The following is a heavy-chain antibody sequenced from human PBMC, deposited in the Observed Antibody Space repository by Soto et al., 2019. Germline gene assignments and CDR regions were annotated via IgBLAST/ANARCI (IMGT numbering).Heavy chain of an antibody. D-gene: IGHD4-17*01. Sequence: QVELQESGPGLVKPSQTLSLTCTVSGGSISSGGYYWNWIRQHTGKGLEWIGYIYYSGSTYYNPSLKSRVTISVDTSKNQFSLKLSSVTAADTAVYYCASAVDYGRYGMDVWGQGTTVTVSS. CDR2: IYYSGST. CDR1: GGSISSGGYY. CDR3: ASAVDYGRYGMDV. V-gene: IGHV4-31*03. J-gene: IGHJ6*02.